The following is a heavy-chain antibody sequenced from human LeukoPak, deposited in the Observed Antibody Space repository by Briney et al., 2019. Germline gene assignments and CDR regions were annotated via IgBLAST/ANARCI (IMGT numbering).Heavy chain of an antibody. D-gene: IGHD6-19*01. V-gene: IGHV3-53*01. CDR2: IYSGGST. CDR1: GFTVSSNY. J-gene: IGHJ4*02. Sequence: PGGSLRLSCAASGFTVSSNYMSWVRQAPGKGLEWVSVIYSGGSTYYADSVKGRFTISRDNSKNTLYLQMNSLRAEDTAVYYCANISVAGPFDYWGQGTLVTVSS. CDR3: ANISVAGPFDY.